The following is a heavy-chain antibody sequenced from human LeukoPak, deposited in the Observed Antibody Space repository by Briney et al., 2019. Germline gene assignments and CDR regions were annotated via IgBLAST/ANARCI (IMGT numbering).Heavy chain of an antibody. Sequence: GWSLRLSCAASGFTFSSYEMNWVRQAPGKGLEWVSYISSSGSTIYYADSVKGRFTISRDNAKNSLYLQMNSLRAEDTAVYYCARDYDSSGYYGPYFDYWGQGTLVTVSS. J-gene: IGHJ4*02. V-gene: IGHV3-48*03. CDR3: ARDYDSSGYYGPYFDY. CDR1: GFTFSSYE. CDR2: ISSSGSTI. D-gene: IGHD3-22*01.